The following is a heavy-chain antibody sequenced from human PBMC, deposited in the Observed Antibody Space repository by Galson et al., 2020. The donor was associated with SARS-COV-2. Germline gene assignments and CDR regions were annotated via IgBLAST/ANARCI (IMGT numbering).Heavy chain of an antibody. CDR3: LAYSSSRDTY. J-gene: IGHJ4*02. V-gene: IGHV3-64D*06. Sequence: AGSLRLSCAASGFTFTDYAMHCVSQSPGKGLEYVSALRATVGTSFYADSLKGRFTLSRDNSKNTFYLQMTGLRVEDTALYYCLAYSSSRDTYWGQGTQVTVSS. D-gene: IGHD4-4*01. CDR2: LRATVGTS. CDR1: GFTFTDYA.